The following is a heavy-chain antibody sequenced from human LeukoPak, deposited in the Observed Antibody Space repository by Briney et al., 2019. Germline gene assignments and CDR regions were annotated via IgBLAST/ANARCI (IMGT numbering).Heavy chain of an antibody. D-gene: IGHD3-22*01. J-gene: IGHJ4*02. Sequence: GGSLRLSCAASGFTVSSNYMSWVRQAPGKGLEWVSVIYSGGSTYYADSVKGRFTISRDNSKNTLYLQMNSLRAEDTAVYYCAREHAMIEAPLDYWGQGTLVTVSS. V-gene: IGHV3-66*01. CDR3: AREHAMIEAPLDY. CDR2: IYSGGST. CDR1: GFTVSSNY.